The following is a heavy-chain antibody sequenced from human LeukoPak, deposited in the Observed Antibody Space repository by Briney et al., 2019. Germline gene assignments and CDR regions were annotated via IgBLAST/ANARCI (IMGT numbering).Heavy chain of an antibody. J-gene: IGHJ6*03. CDR1: GFTFSSYS. V-gene: IGHV3-21*01. D-gene: IGHD3-9*01. CDR2: ISSSSSYI. Sequence: GGSLRLSCAASGFTFSSYSMNWVRQAPGKGPEWVSSISSSSSYIYYADSVKGRFTISRDNAKNSLYLQMNSLRAEDTAVYYCARGNDILTGYYKPIFGDYYYMDVWGKGTTVTVSS. CDR3: ARGNDILTGYYKPIFGDYYYMDV.